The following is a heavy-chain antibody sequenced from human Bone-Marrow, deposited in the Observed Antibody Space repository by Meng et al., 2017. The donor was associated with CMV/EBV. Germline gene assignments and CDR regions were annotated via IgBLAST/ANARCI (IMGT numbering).Heavy chain of an antibody. CDR3: AREYTSSWRIYFDY. D-gene: IGHD6-13*01. J-gene: IGHJ4*02. Sequence: GESLKISCAASGFTFSSYSMNWVRQAPGKGLEWVSSISSSSSYIYYADSVKGRFTISRDNAKNSLYLQMNNLRAEDTAVYYCAREYTSSWRIYFDYWGQGTLVTVSS. CDR1: GFTFSSYS. V-gene: IGHV3-21*01. CDR2: ISSSSSYI.